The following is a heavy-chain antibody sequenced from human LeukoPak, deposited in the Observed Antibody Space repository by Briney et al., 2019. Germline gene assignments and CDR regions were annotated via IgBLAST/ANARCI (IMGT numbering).Heavy chain of an antibody. D-gene: IGHD6-13*01. V-gene: IGHV3-23*01. Sequence: QPGGSLRLSCAASRFTFSNYAMSWVRRAPGKGLEWVSTISGSGGGTYYADSVKGRFTISRDNSRNTLFLQMNSLRAEDTAVYYCATERSAAGLFDYWGQGTLVTVSS. CDR3: ATERSAAGLFDY. CDR1: RFTFSNYA. J-gene: IGHJ4*02. CDR2: ISGSGGGT.